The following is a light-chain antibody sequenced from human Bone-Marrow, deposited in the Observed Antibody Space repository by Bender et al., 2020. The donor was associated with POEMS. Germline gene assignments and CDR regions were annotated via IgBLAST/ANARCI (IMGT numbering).Light chain of an antibody. CDR3: SSYAGYNNYVL. V-gene: IGLV2-11*01. J-gene: IGLJ2*01. Sequence: QSALTQPRSVSGSPGQSVTISCTGASSDVGGYNYVSWYQQYPGKAPKLMIYDVNNRPSGISHRSSGSKSGNTASLTISGLQAEDEADYYCSSYAGYNNYVLFGGGTKLTVL. CDR1: SSDVGGYNY. CDR2: DVN.